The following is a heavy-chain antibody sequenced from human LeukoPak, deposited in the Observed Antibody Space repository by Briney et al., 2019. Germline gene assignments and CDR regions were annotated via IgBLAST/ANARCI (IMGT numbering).Heavy chain of an antibody. CDR2: ISGSGGTT. D-gene: IGHD4-11*01. CDR3: AKGRIDYPWYLDY. V-gene: IGHV3-23*01. J-gene: IGHJ4*02. CDR1: GFTFSSNA. Sequence: PGGSLRLSCVASGFTFSSNALTWVRQAPGKGLECVSVISGSGGTTHYADSVKGLFSISRDNSKNTLYLQMNSLRAEDTAVYYCAKGRIDYPWYLDYWGQGTLVTVSP.